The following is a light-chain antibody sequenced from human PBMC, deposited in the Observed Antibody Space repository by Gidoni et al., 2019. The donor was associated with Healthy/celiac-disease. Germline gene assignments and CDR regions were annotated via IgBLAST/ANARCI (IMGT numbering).Light chain of an antibody. Sequence: DIQMTQSPSNLSASVGDRVTITCRARQSISSWLAWYQQKPGKAPKLLIYKASSLESGVPSRFSGSGSVTEFTLTISSLQPDDFATYYCQQYNSYPLTFGGGTKVEIK. J-gene: IGKJ4*01. V-gene: IGKV1-5*03. CDR2: KAS. CDR1: QSISSW. CDR3: QQYNSYPLT.